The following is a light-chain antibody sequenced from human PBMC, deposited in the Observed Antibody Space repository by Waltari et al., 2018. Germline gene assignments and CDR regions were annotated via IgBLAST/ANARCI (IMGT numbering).Light chain of an antibody. J-gene: IGKJ3*01. V-gene: IGKV3-20*01. CDR1: QNISSSY. Sequence: ESVLPQSPGPLSLPPGEIATLSCKTSQNISSSYLTWYQQKPGQAPRLVVYGVSTRATGIPDRFSGSRSGTDFTLTISRLEPEDFAVYYCQQYGGSPRIFTFGAGTKVEIK. CDR2: GVS. CDR3: QQYGGSPRIFT.